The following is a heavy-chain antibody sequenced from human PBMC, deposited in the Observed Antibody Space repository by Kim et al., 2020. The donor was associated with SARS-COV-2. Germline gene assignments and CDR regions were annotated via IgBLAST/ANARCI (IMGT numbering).Heavy chain of an antibody. CDR1: GYTFTSYD. V-gene: IGHV1-8*01. Sequence: ASVKVSCKTSGYTFTSYDINWVRQATGQGLEWMGWMNPKSGNRGYPQKFQGRVTMTRDTSTSTAYMELSSLRSEDTAVYYCARTYGDLDYWGQGTLVTVSS. CDR3: ARTYGDLDY. J-gene: IGHJ4*02. D-gene: IGHD4-17*01. CDR2: MNPKSGNR.